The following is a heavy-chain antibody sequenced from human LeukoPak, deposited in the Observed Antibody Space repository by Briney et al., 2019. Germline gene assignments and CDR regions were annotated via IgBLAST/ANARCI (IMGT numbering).Heavy chain of an antibody. CDR2: ISGSGGST. CDR3: AKDEGGRRITMIVVVTYFDY. J-gene: IGHJ4*02. V-gene: IGHV3-23*01. CDR1: GFTFSSYA. Sequence: GALRLSCAASGFTFSSYAMSWVRQAPGKGLEWVSAISGSGGSTYYADSVKGRFTISRDNSKNTLYLQMNSLRAEDTAVYYCAKDEGGRRITMIVVVTYFDYWGQGTLVTVSS. D-gene: IGHD3-22*01.